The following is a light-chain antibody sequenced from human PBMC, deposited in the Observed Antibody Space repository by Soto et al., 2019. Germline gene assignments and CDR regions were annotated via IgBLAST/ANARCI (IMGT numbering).Light chain of an antibody. CDR1: QGVSDW. CDR2: GSS. V-gene: IGKV1-12*01. J-gene: IGKJ1*01. CDR3: QQANSYPWT. Sequence: DIPMTQCPSSVSASVGDSVTITCRASQGVSDWVAWYQQKPGEAPKLLIYGSSSLLSGVPSRFSGTRSGTDFTLTISSLQPEDFATYYCQQANSYPWTFGQGTKVDIK.